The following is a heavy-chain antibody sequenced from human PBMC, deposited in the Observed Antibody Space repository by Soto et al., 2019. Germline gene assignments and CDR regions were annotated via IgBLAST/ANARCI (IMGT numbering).Heavy chain of an antibody. CDR1: GFTFSSYA. CDR2: ISSKGGST. J-gene: IGHJ5*02. CDR3: ARAPNKRPDYGDYVSLYPWFDP. V-gene: IGHV3-64*01. D-gene: IGHD4-17*01. Sequence: PGGSLRLSCAASGFTFSSYAMHWVRQAPGKGLEYVSAISSKGGSTYYANSVKGRFTISRDNSKNTLYLQMGSLRAEDMAVYYCARAPNKRPDYGDYVSLYPWFDPWGQGTLVTVSS.